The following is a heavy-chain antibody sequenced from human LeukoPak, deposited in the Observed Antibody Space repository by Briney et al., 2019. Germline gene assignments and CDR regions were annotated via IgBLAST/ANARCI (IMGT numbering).Heavy chain of an antibody. Sequence: GGSLRLSCAASGFSFDAHAMNWVRHAPGKPLEWVSLISGDGGTTHYADSVKGRFTISRDNSRNFLYLQMKSLRTEDTALYYCAKRSGSPHNFDYWGRGTLVTVSS. D-gene: IGHD1-14*01. CDR1: GFSFDAHA. CDR3: AKRSGSPHNFDY. V-gene: IGHV3-43*02. CDR2: ISGDGGTT. J-gene: IGHJ4*02.